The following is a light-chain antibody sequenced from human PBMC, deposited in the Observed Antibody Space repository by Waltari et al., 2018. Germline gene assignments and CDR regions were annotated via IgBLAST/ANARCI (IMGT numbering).Light chain of an antibody. V-gene: IGKV3-11*01. CDR2: AAS. Sequence: EIVLTQSPVTQSLSPGDRPTLSCSPSQSVSSYLAWYQQKPGQAPRLLIYAASNRATGIPARFSGSGSGTDFTLTISSLEPEDFAVYYCQQRSNWPRTFGQGTKLEIK. CDR1: QSVSSY. J-gene: IGKJ2*01. CDR3: QQRSNWPRT.